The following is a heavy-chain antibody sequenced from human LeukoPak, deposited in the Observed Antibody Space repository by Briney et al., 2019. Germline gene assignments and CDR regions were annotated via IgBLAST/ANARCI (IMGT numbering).Heavy chain of an antibody. D-gene: IGHD6-19*01. Sequence: PGGSLRLSCAASGFTFSSYSMNWVRQAPGKGLEWVSSISSSSSYIYYADSVKGRFTISRDNAKNSLYLQMNSLRAEDTAVYYCARDKEERQQWLNDYWGQGTLVTVSS. J-gene: IGHJ4*02. V-gene: IGHV3-21*01. CDR2: ISSSSSYI. CDR1: GFTFSSYS. CDR3: ARDKEERQQWLNDY.